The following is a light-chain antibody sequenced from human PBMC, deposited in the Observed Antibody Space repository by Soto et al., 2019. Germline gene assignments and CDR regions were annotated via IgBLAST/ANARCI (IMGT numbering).Light chain of an antibody. J-gene: IGKJ4*01. CDR1: QSVSSD. Sequence: EIVLTQSPATLSLSPGERATLSCRASQSVSSDLAWYQQKPGRAPRLLIYDASNRATGIPARFSGSGSGTDFTLTISLLEPEDFAVYYCQQRSSWPTFGGGTKVEIK. CDR2: DAS. V-gene: IGKV3-11*01. CDR3: QQRSSWPT.